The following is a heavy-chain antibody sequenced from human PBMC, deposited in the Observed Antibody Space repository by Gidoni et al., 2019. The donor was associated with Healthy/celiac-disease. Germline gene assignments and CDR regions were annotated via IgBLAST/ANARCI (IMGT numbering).Heavy chain of an antibody. CDR1: GLTFSSYD. CDR2: IGTAGDP. Sequence: EVQLVESGGGLVQPGGSLRLSCAASGLTFSSYDMHWVRQATGKGLAWVSAIGTAGDPYYPGSVKCRFTISRENAKNSLYLQMNSLRAGDTAVYYCARGGDEGYYYYMDVWGKGTTVTVSS. CDR3: ARGGDEGYYYYMDV. D-gene: IGHD3-16*01. J-gene: IGHJ6*03. V-gene: IGHV3-13*05.